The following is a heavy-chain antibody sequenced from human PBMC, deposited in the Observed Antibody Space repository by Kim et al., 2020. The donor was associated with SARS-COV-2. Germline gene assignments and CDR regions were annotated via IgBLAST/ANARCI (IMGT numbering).Heavy chain of an antibody. CDR3: ARDRSLRGGILLWGHY. Sequence: ASVKVSCKASGYTFTSYGISWVQQAPGQGLEWMGWISAYNGNTNYAQKLQGRVTMTTDTSTSTAYMELRSLRSDDTAVYYCARDRSLRGGILLWGHYWGQGTLVTVSS. CDR1: GYTFTSYG. D-gene: IGHD3-10*01. J-gene: IGHJ4*02. CDR2: ISAYNGNT. V-gene: IGHV1-18*04.